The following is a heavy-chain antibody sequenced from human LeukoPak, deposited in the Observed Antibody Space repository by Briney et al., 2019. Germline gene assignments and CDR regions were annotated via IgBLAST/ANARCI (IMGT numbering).Heavy chain of an antibody. Sequence: GGSLRLSCAASGFTVSNNFVGWVRQAPGGGLEWVSGISRSGDVTYYADSVKGRFTISRDNSKNTLFLQIDGLRAEDTAIYYCAKDRDDYGDFAFDYWGQGTLVTVSS. CDR1: GFTVSNNF. CDR2: ISRSGDVT. CDR3: AKDRDDYGDFAFDY. J-gene: IGHJ4*02. V-gene: IGHV3-23*01. D-gene: IGHD4-17*01.